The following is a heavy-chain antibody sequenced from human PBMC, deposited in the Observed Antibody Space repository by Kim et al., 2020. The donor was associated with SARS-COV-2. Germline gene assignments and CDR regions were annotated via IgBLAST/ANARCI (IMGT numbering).Heavy chain of an antibody. CDR2: TRNKANSYTT. Sequence: GGSLRFSCAASGFTFSDHYMDWVRQAPGKGLEWVGRTRNKANSYTTEYAASVKGRFTISRDDSKNSLYLQINSLKTEDTAVYYCARERREQTTYYGMDVWGQGTTVTVSS. J-gene: IGHJ6*02. D-gene: IGHD4-17*01. CDR1: GFTFSDHY. CDR3: ARERREQTTYYGMDV. V-gene: IGHV3-72*01.